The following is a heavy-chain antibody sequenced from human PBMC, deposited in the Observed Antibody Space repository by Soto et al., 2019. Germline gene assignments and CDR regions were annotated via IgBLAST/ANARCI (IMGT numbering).Heavy chain of an antibody. J-gene: IGHJ4*02. CDR1: GGSIGRYY. D-gene: IGHD3-9*01. V-gene: IGHV4-59*01. CDR3: ARGTFDWLLFVGEGGYYFDY. CDR2: IYYSGIS. Sequence: QVQLQESGPGLVKPSETLSLSCTVSGGSIGRYYWVWIRQPPGKGLEWIGYIYYSGISNYNPSLNSRVPISVDTSKNQFSLKLTSVTAADTAFYYCARGTFDWLLFVGEGGYYFDYWGQGTLVTVSS.